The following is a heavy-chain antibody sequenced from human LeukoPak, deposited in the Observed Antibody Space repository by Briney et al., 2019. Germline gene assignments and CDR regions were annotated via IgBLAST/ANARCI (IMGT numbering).Heavy chain of an antibody. CDR2: IKQDGSGK. CDR3: AKDSRRGYDILTGSGDY. Sequence: GGSLRLSCAASGFTFSSYWMSWVRQAPGKGLEWVANIKQDGSGKYYVDSVKGRFTISRDNSKNTLYLQMNSLRAEDTAVYYCAKDSRRGYDILTGSGDYWGQGTLVTVSS. J-gene: IGHJ4*02. CDR1: GFTFSSYW. V-gene: IGHV3-7*03. D-gene: IGHD3-9*01.